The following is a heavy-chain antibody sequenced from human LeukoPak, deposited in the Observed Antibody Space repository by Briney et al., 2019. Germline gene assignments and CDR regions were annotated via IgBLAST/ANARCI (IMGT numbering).Heavy chain of an antibody. Sequence: PSETLSLTCTVSGGSISSYYWSWIRQPPGKGLEWIGYIYYSGSTNYNPSLKSRVTISVDTSKNQFSLKLSSVTAADTAVYYCARDSYYDSSGYPNPGRFDPWGQGTLVTVSS. J-gene: IGHJ5*02. D-gene: IGHD3-22*01. V-gene: IGHV4-59*01. CDR1: GGSISSYY. CDR3: ARDSYYDSSGYPNPGRFDP. CDR2: IYYSGST.